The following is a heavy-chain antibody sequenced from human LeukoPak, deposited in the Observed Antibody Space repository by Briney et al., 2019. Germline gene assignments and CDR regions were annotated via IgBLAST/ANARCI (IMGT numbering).Heavy chain of an antibody. Sequence: GGSLRLSCAASGFTFSSYAMHWVRQAPGKGLEWVAVISYDGSNKYYADSVKGRFTISRDNSKNTLYLQMNSLRAEDTAVYYCAKIESVGTSFGYWGQGTLVTVSS. CDR1: GFTFSSYA. V-gene: IGHV3-30*04. J-gene: IGHJ4*02. CDR3: AKIESVGTSFGY. CDR2: ISYDGSNK. D-gene: IGHD2-2*01.